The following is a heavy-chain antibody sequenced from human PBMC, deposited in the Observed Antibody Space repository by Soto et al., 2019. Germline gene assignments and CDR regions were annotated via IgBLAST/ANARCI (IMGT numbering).Heavy chain of an antibody. Sequence: ASVKVSCKASGYTFTSYAMHCVRQAPGQRLEWMGWINAGNGNTKYSRKFQGRVTITRDTSASTAYMELSSLRSEDTAVYYGAREGYCSSTSCYDFYSYYYMDVWGKGTRVTVSS. V-gene: IGHV1-3*01. CDR1: GYTFTSYA. CDR2: INAGNGNT. CDR3: AREGYCSSTSCYDFYSYYYMDV. J-gene: IGHJ6*03. D-gene: IGHD2-2*01.